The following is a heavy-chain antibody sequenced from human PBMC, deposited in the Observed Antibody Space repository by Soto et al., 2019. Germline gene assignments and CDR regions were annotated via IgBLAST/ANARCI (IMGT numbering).Heavy chain of an antibody. CDR2: ISYDGSNK. CDR3: AKARSGWYHDY. CDR1: GFTFSSYG. D-gene: IGHD6-19*01. J-gene: IGHJ4*02. V-gene: IGHV3-30*18. Sequence: QVQLVESGGGVVQPGRSLRLSCAASGFTFSSYGMHWVRQAPGKGLEWVAVISYDGSNKYNADSVKGRFTISRDNSKTPLDLQMNSLRAEDTAVYYCAKARSGWYHDYWGQGTLVTVSS.